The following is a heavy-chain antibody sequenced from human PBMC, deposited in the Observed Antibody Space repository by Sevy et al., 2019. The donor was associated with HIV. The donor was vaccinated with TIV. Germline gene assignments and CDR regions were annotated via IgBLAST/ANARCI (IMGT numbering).Heavy chain of an antibody. CDR2: IYYSGST. CDR3: ARRQVHAVAGTGNWFDP. V-gene: IGHV4-39*01. J-gene: IGHJ5*02. Sequence: SETLSLTCTVSGGSISSSSYYWGWIRQPPGKGLEWIGSIYYSGSTYYNPSLKSRVTMSVDTSKNQFSLKLSSVTAADTAVYYCARRQVHAVAGTGNWFDPWGQGTLVTVSS. CDR1: GGSISSSSYY. D-gene: IGHD6-19*01.